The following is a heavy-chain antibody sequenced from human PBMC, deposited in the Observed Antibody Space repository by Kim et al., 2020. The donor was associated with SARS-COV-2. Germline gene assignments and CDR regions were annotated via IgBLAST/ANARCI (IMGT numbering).Heavy chain of an antibody. Sequence: GCANPYRGNTGYAQKVQGRVTMTRDTSINAAYMGLHSLRSEDTAVYYCARGRFTTIFGVTIRSDGLDDFWGQGTLVSVSS. V-gene: IGHV1-8*01. CDR2: ANPYRGNT. CDR3: ARGRFTTIFGVTIRSDGLDDF. J-gene: IGHJ4*02. D-gene: IGHD3-3*01.